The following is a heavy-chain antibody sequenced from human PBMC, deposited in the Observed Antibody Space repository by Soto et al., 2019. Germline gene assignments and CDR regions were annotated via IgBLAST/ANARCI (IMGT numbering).Heavy chain of an antibody. Sequence: GASVKVSCKASGYTFTSYYMHWVRQAPGQGLEWMGIINPSGGSTSYAQKFQGRVTMTRDTSTSTVYMELSSLRSEDTAVYYCARDGAPTTVDYYYYGMDVWGQGTTVTVSS. CDR2: INPSGGST. J-gene: IGHJ6*02. CDR1: GYTFTSYY. CDR3: ARDGAPTTVDYYYYGMDV. D-gene: IGHD4-17*01. V-gene: IGHV1-46*01.